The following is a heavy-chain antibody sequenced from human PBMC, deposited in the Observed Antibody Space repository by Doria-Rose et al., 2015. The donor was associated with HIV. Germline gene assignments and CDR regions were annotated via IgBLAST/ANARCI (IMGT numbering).Heavy chain of an antibody. V-gene: IGHV1-8*02. CDR1: GYTFTSYD. D-gene: IGHD2-2*01. Sequence: SLKVSCKASGYTFTSYDINWVRQATGQGLEWMGWINPNSGNTGYAQKFQGRVTMTRNTSISTAYMELSSLTSEDTAVYFCARGFSKLRGDSWGQGTLVTVSS. J-gene: IGHJ4*02. CDR3: ARGFSKLRGDS. CDR2: INPNSGNT.